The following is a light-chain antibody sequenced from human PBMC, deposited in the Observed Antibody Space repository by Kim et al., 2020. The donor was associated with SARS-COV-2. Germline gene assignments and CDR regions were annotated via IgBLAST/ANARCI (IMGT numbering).Light chain of an antibody. CDR2: GDI. J-gene: IGLJ3*02. CDR1: STTSGTYD. Sequence: VPISVTGTSTTSGTYDVHWYQHLXGTAPNLLIYGDINRPSGVPDRFSGSKSGTSASLAITGLQAEDEXDYYCQSYDTSLSGSWVFGGGTQLTVL. V-gene: IGLV1-40*01. CDR3: QSYDTSLSGSWV.